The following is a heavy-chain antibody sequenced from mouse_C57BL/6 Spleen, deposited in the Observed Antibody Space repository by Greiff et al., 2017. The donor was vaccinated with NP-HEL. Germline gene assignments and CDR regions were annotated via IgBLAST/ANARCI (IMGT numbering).Heavy chain of an antibody. CDR3: ARSPYDYDGGYYAMDY. CDR2: IGPGSGST. Sequence: QVQLQQSGAELVKPGASVKISCKASGYTFTDYYINWVKQRPGRGLEWIGKIGPGSGSTYYNEKFKGKATLTADKSSSTAYMQLSSLTSEDSAVYFCARSPYDYDGGYYAMDYWGQGTSVTVSS. CDR1: GYTFTDYY. V-gene: IGHV1-77*01. D-gene: IGHD2-4*01. J-gene: IGHJ4*01.